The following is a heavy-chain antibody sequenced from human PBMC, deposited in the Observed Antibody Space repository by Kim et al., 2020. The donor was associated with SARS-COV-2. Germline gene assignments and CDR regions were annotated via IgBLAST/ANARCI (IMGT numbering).Heavy chain of an antibody. D-gene: IGHD6-19*01. J-gene: IGHJ4*02. V-gene: IGHV1-2*02. Sequence: NDGRRFQGRVTMTRETSISTAYMELSRLRSDDTAVYYCAREVSGWYHYFDYWGQGTLVTVSS. CDR3: AREVSGWYHYFDY.